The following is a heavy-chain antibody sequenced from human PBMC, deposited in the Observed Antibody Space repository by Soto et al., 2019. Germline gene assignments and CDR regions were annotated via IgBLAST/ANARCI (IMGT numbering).Heavy chain of an antibody. D-gene: IGHD2-21*02. Sequence: DVQLVESGGRLVQPGGSLRLSCVGSGFTFSKYNMNWVRQAPGKGLKWLSFINPRSSPIEYAESVKGRFTISRDDARNTLYLQMDSLTSDDTAVYYCASGSDGHCWFNYWGPGTLVTVS. J-gene: IGHJ4*02. CDR2: INPRSSPI. CDR3: ASGSDGHCWFNY. CDR1: GFTFSKYN. V-gene: IGHV3-48*01.